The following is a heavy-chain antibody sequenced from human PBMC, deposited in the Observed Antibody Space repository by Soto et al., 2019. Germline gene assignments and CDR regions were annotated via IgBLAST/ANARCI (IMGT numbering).Heavy chain of an antibody. CDR1: GGTFSNSA. Sequence: SVKVSCKASGGTFSNSAISWVRQAPGQGLEWLGGIMPIFRTPDYAQKFQGRVTITADESTSTAYMELSGLRSDDTAVYYCARVKDRLQLGGNYYYMLDVWCQGTTVTVSS. J-gene: IGHJ6*02. D-gene: IGHD5-12*01. CDR2: IMPIFRTP. V-gene: IGHV1-69*13. CDR3: ARVKDRLQLGGNYYYMLDV.